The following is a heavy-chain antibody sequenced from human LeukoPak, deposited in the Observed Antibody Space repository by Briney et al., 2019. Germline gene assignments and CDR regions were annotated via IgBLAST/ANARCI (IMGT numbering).Heavy chain of an antibody. D-gene: IGHD3-22*01. CDR1: GYTFTNYY. J-gene: IGHJ4*02. V-gene: IGHV1-46*01. CDR3: ARDGYDSSGSHEPELLDY. Sequence: ASVKVSCKASGYTFTNYYMHWVRQAPGQGLEWMGIINPSGGSTSYAQKFQGRVSMTRDTSTRTVYMELSSLRSEDTDVYYCARDGYDSSGSHEPELLDYWSQGTLVTVSS. CDR2: INPSGGST.